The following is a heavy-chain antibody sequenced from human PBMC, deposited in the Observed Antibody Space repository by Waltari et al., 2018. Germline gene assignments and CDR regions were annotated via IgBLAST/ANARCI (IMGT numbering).Heavy chain of an antibody. CDR3: ARGGCSSTSCYGNNWFDP. V-gene: IGHV1-69*14. Sequence: VQQVQSGAEVKKPGSSVKVSCKASGGTFSSYAISWVRQAPGQGHEWTGGIIPIFGTANYAQKYQGRVTITADKSTSTAYMDLSSLRSEDTAVYYCARGGCSSTSCYGNNWFDPWGQGTLVTVSS. CDR1: GGTFSSYA. CDR2: IIPIFGTA. J-gene: IGHJ5*02. D-gene: IGHD2-2*01.